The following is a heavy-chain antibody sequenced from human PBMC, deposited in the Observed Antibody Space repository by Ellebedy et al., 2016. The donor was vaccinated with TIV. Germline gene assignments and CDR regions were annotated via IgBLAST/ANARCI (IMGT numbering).Heavy chain of an antibody. CDR3: ARDPPFDY. Sequence: GESLKISXAASGFTFSSYWMSWVRQAPGKGLEWVANIKQDGSEKYYVDSVKGRFTISRDNAKNSLYLQMNSLRAEDTAVYYCARDPPFDYWGQGTLVTVSS. J-gene: IGHJ4*02. CDR2: IKQDGSEK. CDR1: GFTFSSYW. V-gene: IGHV3-7*03.